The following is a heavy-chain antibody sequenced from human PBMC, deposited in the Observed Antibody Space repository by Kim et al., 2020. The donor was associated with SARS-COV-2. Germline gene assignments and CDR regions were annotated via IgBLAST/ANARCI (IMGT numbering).Heavy chain of an antibody. CDR3: AKDINRYSSTPWFDP. CDR2: ISWNSGSI. J-gene: IGHJ5*02. CDR1: GFTFDDYA. D-gene: IGHD6-13*01. V-gene: IGHV3-9*01. Sequence: GGSLRLSCAXSGFTFDDYAMHWVRQAPGKGLEWVSGISWNSGSIGYADSVKGRFTISRDNAKNSLYLQMNSLRAEDTALYYCAKDINRYSSTPWFDPWGQGTLVTVSS.